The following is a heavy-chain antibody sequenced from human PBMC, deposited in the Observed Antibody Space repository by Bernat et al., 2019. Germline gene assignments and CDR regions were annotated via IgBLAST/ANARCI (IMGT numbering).Heavy chain of an antibody. CDR2: IYYSGST. J-gene: IGHJ5*02. Sequence: QVQLQESGPGLVKPSETLSLTCTVSGGSISSYYWSWIRQPPGKGLEWIGYIYYSGSTNYNPSLKSRVTISVDTSKNQFSLKLSSVTAADTAVYYCARHASGYSYGFLYWFDPWGQGTLVTVSS. CDR3: ARHASGYSYGFLYWFDP. D-gene: IGHD5-18*01. CDR1: GGSISSYY. V-gene: IGHV4-59*08.